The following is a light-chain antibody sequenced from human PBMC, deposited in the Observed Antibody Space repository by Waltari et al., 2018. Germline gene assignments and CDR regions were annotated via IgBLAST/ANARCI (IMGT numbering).Light chain of an antibody. J-gene: IGLJ3*02. V-gene: IGLV1-47*01. Sequence: QSVLTQAPSASETPGQRITISCSGSSSNIGSNYVSWYHHLPGAAPKLLIGRDDHRPSGVPDRFSGSKSGTSASLAISGLRSEDEADYYCASWDDSLSALVFGGGTKLTVL. CDR3: ASWDDSLSALV. CDR1: SSNIGSNY. CDR2: RDD.